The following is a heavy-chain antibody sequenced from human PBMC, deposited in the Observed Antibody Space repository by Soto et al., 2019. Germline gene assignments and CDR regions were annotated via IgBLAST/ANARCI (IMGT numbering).Heavy chain of an antibody. CDR1: GFVFSSYG. Sequence: QVQLVESGGGVVQPGRSLRLSCAASGFVFSSYGMHWVRQAPGKGLDWVAVIWFDGSNKYYADSVKGRFTITRDNSKNTLYLQMSSLRAEDAAVYFCAREAYGDYVGDYWGQGTLVTVSS. D-gene: IGHD4-17*01. CDR2: IWFDGSNK. CDR3: AREAYGDYVGDY. J-gene: IGHJ4*02. V-gene: IGHV3-33*01.